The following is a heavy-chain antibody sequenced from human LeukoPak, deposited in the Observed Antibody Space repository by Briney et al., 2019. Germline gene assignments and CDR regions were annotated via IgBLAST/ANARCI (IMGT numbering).Heavy chain of an antibody. D-gene: IGHD1-14*01. Sequence: PSETLSLTCTVSGGSTSSYYWSWIRQPAGKGLEWIGRIYTSGSTNYNPSLKSRVTMSVDTSKNQFSLKLSSVTAADTAVYYCAQVRRVTPTTYFQHWGQGTLVTVSS. V-gene: IGHV4-4*07. CDR1: GGSTSSYY. CDR2: IYTSGST. J-gene: IGHJ1*01. CDR3: AQVRRVTPTTYFQH.